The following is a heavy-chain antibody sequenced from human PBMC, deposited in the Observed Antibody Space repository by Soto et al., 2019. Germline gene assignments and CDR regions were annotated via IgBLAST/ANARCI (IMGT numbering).Heavy chain of an antibody. V-gene: IGHV4-59*01. Sequence: SETLSLTCTASGGSISSYYWSWIRQPPGKGLEWIGYIYYTGSTNYNPSLKSRLTISVDTSKSHFSLKLSSVTAADTAVYYCARADYDDYYFNYWGQGTLVTVSS. CDR1: GGSISSYY. J-gene: IGHJ4*02. D-gene: IGHD4-17*01. CDR3: ARADYDDYYFNY. CDR2: IYYTGST.